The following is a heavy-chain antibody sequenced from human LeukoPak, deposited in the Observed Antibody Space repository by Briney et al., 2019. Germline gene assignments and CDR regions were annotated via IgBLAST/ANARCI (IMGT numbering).Heavy chain of an antibody. V-gene: IGHV1-2*02. CDR1: GYTFTGYY. CDR2: INPNSGGT. J-gene: IGHJ5*02. Sequence: ASVKVSCKASGYTFTGYYMHWVRQAPGRGLEWMGWINPNSGGTNYAQKFQGRVTMTRDTSISTAYMELSSLRSDDTAVYYCARGRLAAAVYWFDPWGQGTLVTVSS. CDR3: ARGRLAAAVYWFDP. D-gene: IGHD6-13*01.